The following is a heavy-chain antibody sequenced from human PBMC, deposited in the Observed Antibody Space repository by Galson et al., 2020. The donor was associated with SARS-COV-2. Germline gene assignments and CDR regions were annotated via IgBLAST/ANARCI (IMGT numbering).Heavy chain of an antibody. CDR1: GFTFSDYY. D-gene: IGHD1-26*01. J-gene: IGHJ4*02. Sequence: LSLTCAASGFTFSDYYMSWMRQAPGKGLEWVAYISSGSGSNTKYADSVKGRFTISRDNAKNSLYLQMNSLRVEDTAVYYCARVRGSYACDYWGLGALVTVSS. V-gene: IGHV3-11*04. CDR3: ARVRGSYACDY. CDR2: ISSGSGSNT.